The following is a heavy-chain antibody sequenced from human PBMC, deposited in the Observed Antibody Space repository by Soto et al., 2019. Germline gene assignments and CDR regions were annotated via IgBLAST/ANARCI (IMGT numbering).Heavy chain of an antibody. V-gene: IGHV4-4*07. Sequence: VQLQESGPGLVKPSETLSLICTVSGGSISSDYLSWIRQPAWKGLEWIGRVYTSGYSNSNPSLKSRVTVSVDTSKKQFSLNLSSVTAADTAVYYCAREPTTAGTVNWFDPWGQGTLVTVSS. CDR1: GGSISSDY. J-gene: IGHJ5*02. D-gene: IGHD6-13*01. CDR2: VYTSGYS. CDR3: AREPTTAGTVNWFDP.